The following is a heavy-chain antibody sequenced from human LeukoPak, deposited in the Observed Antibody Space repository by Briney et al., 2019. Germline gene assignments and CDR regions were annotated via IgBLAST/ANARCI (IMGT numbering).Heavy chain of an antibody. CDR3: AKSDDYGDYGFDY. CDR2: ISGSGGST. J-gene: IGHJ4*02. CDR1: GFTFSSYA. D-gene: IGHD4-17*01. V-gene: IGHV3-23*01. Sequence: TGGSLRLSCAASGFTFSSYAMSWVRQAPGKGLEWVSAISGSGGSTYYADSVKGRFTISRDNSKNTLYLQMNSLRAEDTAVYYCAKSDDYGDYGFDYWGQGTLVTVSS.